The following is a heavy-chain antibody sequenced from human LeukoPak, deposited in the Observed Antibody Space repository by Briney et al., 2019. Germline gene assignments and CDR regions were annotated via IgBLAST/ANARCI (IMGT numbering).Heavy chain of an antibody. CDR3: ARGQGPYGLRPKYYFDY. CDR1: GYTFTGCY. CDR2: INPNSGGT. D-gene: IGHD5-12*01. V-gene: IGHV1-2*02. J-gene: IGHJ4*02. Sequence: ASVKVSCKASGYTFTGCYMHWVRQAPGQGLEWMGWINPNSGGTNYAQKLQGRVTMTRDTSISTAYMELSRLRSDDTAVYYCARGQGPYGLRPKYYFDYWGQGTLVTVSS.